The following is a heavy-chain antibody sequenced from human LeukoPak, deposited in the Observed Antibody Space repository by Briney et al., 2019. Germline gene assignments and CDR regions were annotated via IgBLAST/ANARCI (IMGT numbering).Heavy chain of an antibody. D-gene: IGHD3-22*01. J-gene: IGHJ4*02. V-gene: IGHV4-31*03. Sequence: SQTLSLTCTVSGGSISSGGYYWSWIRQHPGKGLEWIGYIYYSGSTYYNPSLKSRVTISVDTSKNQFSLKLSSVTAADTAVYYCARAEAEYDYYDSSGYFSHPYYFDYWGQGTLVTVSS. CDR3: ARAEAEYDYYDSSGYFSHPYYFDY. CDR2: IYYSGST. CDR1: GGSISSGGYY.